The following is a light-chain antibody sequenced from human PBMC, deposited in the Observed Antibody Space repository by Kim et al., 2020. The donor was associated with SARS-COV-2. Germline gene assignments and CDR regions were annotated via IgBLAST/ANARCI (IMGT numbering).Light chain of an antibody. CDR1: SSNIGSNY. J-gene: IGLJ3*02. Sequence: QSVLTHPPSASGTTGQKVTISCSGSSSNIGSNYVYWYQQLPGTASKLLIYRNNQRPSGVPDRFSGSKSGTSASLAISGLRSEDEADYYCAAWDDSLSGWVFGGGTQLTVL. CDR2: RNN. CDR3: AAWDDSLSGWV. V-gene: IGLV1-47*01.